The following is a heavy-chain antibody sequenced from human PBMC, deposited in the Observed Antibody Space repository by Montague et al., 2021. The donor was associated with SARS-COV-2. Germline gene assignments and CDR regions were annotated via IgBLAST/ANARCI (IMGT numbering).Heavy chain of an antibody. CDR2: MSSSGHFA. D-gene: IGHD1-26*01. Sequence: LSLTCAVYGGSFSDYYWTWIRQSPGRGLEWIAYMSSSGHFASYADSVKGRFTISRDNAKNSLYLQMNSLRAEDTAMYYCARDLWGAQSGMDVWGQGTTVTVS. CDR1: GGSFSDYY. V-gene: IGHV3-11*06. J-gene: IGHJ6*02. CDR3: ARDLWGAQSGMDV.